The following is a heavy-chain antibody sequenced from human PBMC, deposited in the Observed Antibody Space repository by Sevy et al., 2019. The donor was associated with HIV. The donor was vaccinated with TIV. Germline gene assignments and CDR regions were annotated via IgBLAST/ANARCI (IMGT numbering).Heavy chain of an antibody. Sequence: GGSLRLSCAASGFTFSSYEMNWVHQAPGKGLEWVSYISSSGSTIYYADSVKGRFTISRDNAKNSLYLQMNSLRAEDTAVYYCAREGAMVRGPRGGNYGMDVWGQGTTVTVSS. CDR2: ISSSGSTI. V-gene: IGHV3-48*03. CDR3: AREGAMVRGPRGGNYGMDV. CDR1: GFTFSSYE. D-gene: IGHD3-10*01. J-gene: IGHJ6*02.